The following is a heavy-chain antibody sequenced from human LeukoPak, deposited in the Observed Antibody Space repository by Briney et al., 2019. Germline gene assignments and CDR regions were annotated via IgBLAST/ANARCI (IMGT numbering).Heavy chain of an antibody. V-gene: IGHV4-34*01. D-gene: IGHD3-22*01. CDR1: GASFSAYY. CDR2: INHSGRT. J-gene: IGHJ4*02. Sequence: SETLSLTCAVYGASFSAYYWSWIRQPPGKGLEWIGEINHSGRTNNNPSLKSRVTISVDTSKHQFSLKLSSVTAADTAVYYCARGRHYYDSSGYYYNYWGQGTLVTVSS. CDR3: ARGRHYYDSSGYYYNY.